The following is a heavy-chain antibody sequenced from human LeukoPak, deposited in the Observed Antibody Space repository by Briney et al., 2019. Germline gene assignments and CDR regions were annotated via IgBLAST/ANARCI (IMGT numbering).Heavy chain of an antibody. CDR3: ARLDYGAPDY. J-gene: IGHJ4*02. V-gene: IGHV4-39*02. CDR2: IYYSGST. D-gene: IGHD4-17*01. CDR1: GGSISRTSYY. Sequence: SETLSLTCTVSGGSISRTSYYWGWIRQPPGKGLEWIGSIYYSGSTYYNPSLKSRVTISVDTSKNHFSLKLSSVTAADTAIYYCARLDYGAPDYWGQGTLVTVSS.